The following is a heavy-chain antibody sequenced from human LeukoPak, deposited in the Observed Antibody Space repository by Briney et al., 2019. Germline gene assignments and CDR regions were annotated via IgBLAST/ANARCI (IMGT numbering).Heavy chain of an antibody. CDR3: ARDPSYSRGYYDY. J-gene: IGHJ4*02. D-gene: IGHD2-21*01. CDR1: GGSITAYY. CDR2: IYASGDT. V-gene: IGHV4-4*07. Sequence: SETLSLTCAVSGGSITAYYWSWILQPAGKGLEWIGRIYASGDTNYNPSLKSRVIMSVDTSKNQVSLILTSVTAADTAVYYCARDPSYSRGYYDYWGRGTLVTVSS.